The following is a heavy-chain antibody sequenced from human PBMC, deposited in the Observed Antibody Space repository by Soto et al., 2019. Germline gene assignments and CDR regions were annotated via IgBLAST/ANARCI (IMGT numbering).Heavy chain of an antibody. CDR1: GGSVSSGSYY. Sequence: SETLSLTCTVSGGSVSSGSYYWSWIRQPPGKGLEWIGYIYYSGSTNYNPSLKSRVTISVDTSKNQFSLKLSSVTAADTAVYYCARAGGYSYGNSFDYWGQGTLVTVSS. J-gene: IGHJ4*02. V-gene: IGHV4-61*01. CDR3: ARAGGYSYGNSFDY. CDR2: IYYSGST. D-gene: IGHD5-18*01.